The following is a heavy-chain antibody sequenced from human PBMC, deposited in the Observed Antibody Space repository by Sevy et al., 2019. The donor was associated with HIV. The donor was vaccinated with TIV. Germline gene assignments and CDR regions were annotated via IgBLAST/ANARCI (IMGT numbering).Heavy chain of an antibody. V-gene: IGHV1-18*01. Sequence: ASVKVSCKASGYIFTSYGISWVRQAPGRGLEWVGWISPYKGTTNYAQKFQGRVTMTTDTSTFTVSMQLRSLRSDDTAIYYCARDRDYDYIWGTFPYRDFWGQGTLVTVSS. CDR2: ISPYKGTT. CDR3: ARDRDYDYIWGTFPYRDF. D-gene: IGHD3-16*01. CDR1: GYIFTSYG. J-gene: IGHJ4*02.